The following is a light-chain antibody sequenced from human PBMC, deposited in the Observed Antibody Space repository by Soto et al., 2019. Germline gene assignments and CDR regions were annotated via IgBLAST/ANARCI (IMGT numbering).Light chain of an antibody. CDR2: DVS. J-gene: IGLJ2*01. Sequence: QSALTQPRSVSGSPGQSVTISCTGSSSDVGGYKYVSWYQQYPGKAPKLIIYDVSERPSGVPDRFSGSKSGNTASLTISGLQPDDEADYYCCLYGGSRDVVFGGGTKLTVL. CDR3: CLYGGSRDVV. CDR1: SSDVGGYKY. V-gene: IGLV2-11*01.